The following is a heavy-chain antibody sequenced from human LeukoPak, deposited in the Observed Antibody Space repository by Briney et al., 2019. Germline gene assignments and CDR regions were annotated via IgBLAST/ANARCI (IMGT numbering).Heavy chain of an antibody. Sequence: ASVKVSCKASGYTFTSYAMNWVRQAPGQGLEWMGWINTNTGNPTYAQGFTGRFVYSLDTSVSTAYLQISSLKAEDTAVYYCARKVAAGIYNWFDPWGQGTLVTVSS. CDR3: ARKVAAGIYNWFDP. V-gene: IGHV7-4-1*02. CDR2: INTNTGNP. D-gene: IGHD6-13*01. CDR1: GYTFTSYA. J-gene: IGHJ5*02.